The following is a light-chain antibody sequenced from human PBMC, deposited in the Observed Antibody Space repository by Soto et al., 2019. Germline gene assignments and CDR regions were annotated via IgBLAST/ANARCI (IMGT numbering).Light chain of an antibody. V-gene: IGKV3-15*01. CDR1: QSVSSN. Sequence: EVVMTLSPATLSVSPRARATLSCRASQSVSSNLAWYQQKPGQAPRLLISDASTRTTGIPARFSGSGSGTEFTLTISSLQSEDFAVYYCQQYIKWPITFGQGTRLEIK. J-gene: IGKJ5*01. CDR2: DAS. CDR3: QQYIKWPIT.